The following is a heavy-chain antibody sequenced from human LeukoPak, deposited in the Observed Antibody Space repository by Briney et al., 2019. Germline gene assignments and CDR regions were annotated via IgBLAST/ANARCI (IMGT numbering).Heavy chain of an antibody. Sequence: SETLSLTCAVYGGSFCGYYCSWIRQPPGKGLEWIGEINHSGSTNYNPSLKNRVTTSVGTSKIHFSLKLSSVTAADTAVYYCARAPRPPSYFDYWGQGTLVTVSS. CDR1: GGSFCGYY. J-gene: IGHJ4*02. CDR2: INHSGST. CDR3: ARAPRPPSYFDY. V-gene: IGHV4-34*01.